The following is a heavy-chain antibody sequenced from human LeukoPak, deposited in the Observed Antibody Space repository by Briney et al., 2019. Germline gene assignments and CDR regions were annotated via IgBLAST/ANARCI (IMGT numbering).Heavy chain of an antibody. CDR2: VYYSGST. V-gene: IGHV4-59*08. D-gene: IGHD2-21*02. CDR1: GGCISSYY. CDR3: ARVAVTRYLYEDY. J-gene: IGHJ4*02. Sequence: SETLSLTCTVSGGCISSYYWSWTRQPPGKGLEWIGYVYYSGSTNYNPSLKSRVTISVDTSKNQFSLKLSSVTAADTAVYYCARVAVTRYLYEDYWGQGTLVTVSS.